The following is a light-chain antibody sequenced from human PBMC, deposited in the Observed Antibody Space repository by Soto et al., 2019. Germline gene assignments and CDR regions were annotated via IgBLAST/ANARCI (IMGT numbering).Light chain of an antibody. CDR2: DAY. J-gene: IGKJ4*01. CDR3: QQRSSWPLT. Sequence: EIVLTQSPATLSLSPGERVTLYCRASQTLGNSLAWYQQKPGQPPRLLIYDAYARATGIPARFSGSGSGTDFTLTISSLETEDFGIYYCQQRSSWPLTFGGGTKVDIK. V-gene: IGKV3-11*01. CDR1: QTLGNS.